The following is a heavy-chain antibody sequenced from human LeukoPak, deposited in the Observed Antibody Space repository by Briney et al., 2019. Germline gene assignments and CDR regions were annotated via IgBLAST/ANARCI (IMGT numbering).Heavy chain of an antibody. CDR2: IYYSGRT. CDR1: GGSINSYY. J-gene: IGHJ5*02. Sequence: PSETLTLTCTVSGGSINSYYWSWIRQPPGKGLEWIGDIYYSGRTNYNPSLKSRVTVSVDTSKNQFSLKLSSVTAADTAVYHCARRDGYCSSSSCYFARFDPWGKGTLVTVSS. CDR3: ARRDGYCSSSSCYFARFDP. D-gene: IGHD2-2*01. V-gene: IGHV4-59*08.